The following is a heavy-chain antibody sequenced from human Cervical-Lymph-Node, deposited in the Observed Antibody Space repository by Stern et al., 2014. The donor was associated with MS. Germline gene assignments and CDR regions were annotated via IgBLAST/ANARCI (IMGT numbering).Heavy chain of an antibody. CDR3: AKGKTVTGSGYGVDV. CDR2: ISGSGGNT. J-gene: IGHJ6*02. CDR1: GFIFSDYA. D-gene: IGHD6-19*01. Sequence: EVPLVESGGGLVQPGGFLRLSCAASGFIFSDYAMTWVRQAPGKGLEWVSSISGSGGNTFCADSVKGRFAISRDSSKNTLYLQMTSLTAEDTAIYHCAKGKTVTGSGYGVDVWGLGTMVAVS. V-gene: IGHV3-23*04.